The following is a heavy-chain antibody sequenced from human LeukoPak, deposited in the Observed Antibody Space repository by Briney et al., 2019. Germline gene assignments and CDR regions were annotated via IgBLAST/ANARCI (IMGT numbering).Heavy chain of an antibody. Sequence: PGGSLRLSCEASGFSFSRHGMHWVRQAPGKGLEWVALIWEDGNNKFYADSVKGRFTISRDNSKNTVFLQMNSLIAEDTAVYYCARDFSNTWSLDRWGQGTLVTVSS. CDR3: ARDFSNTWSLDR. D-gene: IGHD6-13*01. J-gene: IGHJ1*01. V-gene: IGHV3-33*01. CDR1: GFSFSRHG. CDR2: IWEDGNNK.